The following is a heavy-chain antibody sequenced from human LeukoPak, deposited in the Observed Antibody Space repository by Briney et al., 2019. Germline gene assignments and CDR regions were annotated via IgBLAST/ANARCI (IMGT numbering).Heavy chain of an antibody. CDR2: ISSSSSYI. V-gene: IGHV3-21*01. Sequence: PGGSLRLSCASSGFTFSSYSMNWVRQAPGKGLEWVSSISSSSSYIYYADSVKGRFTIFRDNAKNSLYLQMNSLRAEDTAVYYCARDVAAAGKYYFDYWGQGTLVTVSS. CDR3: ARDVAAAGKYYFDY. CDR1: GFTFSSYS. J-gene: IGHJ4*02. D-gene: IGHD6-13*01.